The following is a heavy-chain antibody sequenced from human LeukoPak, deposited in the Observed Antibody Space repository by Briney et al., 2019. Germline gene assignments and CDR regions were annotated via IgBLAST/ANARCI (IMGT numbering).Heavy chain of an antibody. CDR3: ASAYYGDYGGY. D-gene: IGHD4-17*01. J-gene: IGHJ4*02. CDR1: GITVSSNY. V-gene: IGHV3-66*01. CDR2: IYPNGDA. Sequence: GGSLRLSCAASGITVSSNYMSWVRQAPGKGLEWVSVIYPNGDAYYADSLQGRFTISRDTSKNTMYLQMNSLSAEDTAVYYCASAYYGDYGGYWGQGTLVTVSS.